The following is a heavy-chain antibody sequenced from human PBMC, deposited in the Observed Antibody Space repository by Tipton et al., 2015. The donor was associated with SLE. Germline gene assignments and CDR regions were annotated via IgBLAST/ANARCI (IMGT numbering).Heavy chain of an antibody. CDR3: ARMDFWSGYYPRWFDP. V-gene: IGHV4-34*01. Sequence: TLSLTCAVFGGSFSGNYWIWIRQTPGKGLEWIGEINHRGGTNLNPSLESRVSVSKDTSKNQFSLKLSSVTAADTAVYYCARMDFWSGYYPRWFDPWGQGTLVTVSS. D-gene: IGHD3-3*01. CDR2: INHRGGT. J-gene: IGHJ5*02. CDR1: GGSFSGNY.